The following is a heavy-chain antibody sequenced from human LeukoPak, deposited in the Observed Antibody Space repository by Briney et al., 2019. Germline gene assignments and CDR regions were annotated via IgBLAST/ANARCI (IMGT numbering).Heavy chain of an antibody. J-gene: IGHJ5*02. V-gene: IGHV4-38-2*02. D-gene: IGHD3-3*01. Sequence: PSETLSLTCTVSGYSISSGYYWGWIRQPPGKGLEWIGSIYHSGSTYYNPSLKSRVTISVDTSKNQFSLKLSSVTAADTAVYYCAREVAYYDSWNRRFDPWGQGTLVTVSP. CDR3: AREVAYYDSWNRRFDP. CDR1: GYSISSGYY. CDR2: IYHSGST.